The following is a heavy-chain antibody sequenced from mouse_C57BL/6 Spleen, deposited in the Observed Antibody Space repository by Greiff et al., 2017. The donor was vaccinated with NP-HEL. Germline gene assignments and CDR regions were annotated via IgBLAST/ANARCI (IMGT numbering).Heavy chain of an antibody. CDR2: INYDGSST. V-gene: IGHV5-16*01. CDR1: GFTFSDYY. D-gene: IGHD1-1*01. CDR3: ARGGDGSSYDWFAY. J-gene: IGHJ3*01. Sequence: EVKLMESEGGLVQPGSSMKLSCTASGFTFSDYYMAWVRQVPEKGLEWVANINYDGSSTYYLDSLKSRFIISRDNAKNILYLQMSSLKSEDTATYYCARGGDGSSYDWFAYWGQGTLVTVSA.